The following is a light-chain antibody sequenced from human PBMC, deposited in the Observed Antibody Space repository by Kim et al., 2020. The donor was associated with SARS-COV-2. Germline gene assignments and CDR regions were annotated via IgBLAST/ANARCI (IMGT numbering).Light chain of an antibody. CDR2: GNS. V-gene: IGLV1-40*01. CDR3: QSYDSSLSGSRV. CDR1: SSNIGAGYD. Sequence: VTISCTGSSSNIGAGYDVHWYQQHPGTDPKLLIYGNSNRPSGVPDRFSGSKSGTSASLAITGLQAEDEADYYCQSYDSSLSGSRVFGGGTQLTVL. J-gene: IGLJ2*01.